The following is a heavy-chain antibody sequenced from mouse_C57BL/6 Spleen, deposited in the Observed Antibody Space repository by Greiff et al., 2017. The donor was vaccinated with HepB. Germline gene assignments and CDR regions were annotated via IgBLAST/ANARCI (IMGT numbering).Heavy chain of an antibody. CDR1: GYSITSGYY. V-gene: IGHV3-6*01. CDR2: ISYDGSN. Sequence: DVKLQESGPGLVKPSQSLSLTCSVTGYSITSGYYWNWIRQFPGNKLEWMGYISYDGSNNYNPSLKNRISITRDTSKNQFFLKLNSVTTEDTATYYCAREGGYGNYEGYFDVWGTGTTVTVSS. D-gene: IGHD2-1*01. CDR3: AREGGYGNYEGYFDV. J-gene: IGHJ1*03.